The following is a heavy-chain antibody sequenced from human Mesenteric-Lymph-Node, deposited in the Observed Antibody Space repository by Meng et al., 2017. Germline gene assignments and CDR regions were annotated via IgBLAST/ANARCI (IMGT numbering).Heavy chain of an antibody. D-gene: IGHD3-10*01. CDR2: IKSDGSVK. Sequence: GGSLRLSCAASAFTFKTFWMGWVRQAPGKGLEWVASIKSDGSVKSYVDSVRGRFTVSRDNAQNSLFLLMNSLRVDDTAVYYCAKYFYGSGSDHNFRWFDAWGQGTLVTVSS. CDR3: AKYFYGSGSDHNFRWFDA. CDR1: AFTFKTFW. V-gene: IGHV3-7*03. J-gene: IGHJ5*02.